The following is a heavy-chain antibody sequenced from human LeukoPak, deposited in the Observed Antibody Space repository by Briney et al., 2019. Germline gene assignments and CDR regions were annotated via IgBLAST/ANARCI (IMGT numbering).Heavy chain of an antibody. V-gene: IGHV3-23*01. CDR1: GFTFSSYA. D-gene: IGHD1-26*01. CDR2: ISGSGGST. CDR3: ARDLVSGSITRLFDY. J-gene: IGHJ4*02. Sequence: GGSLRLSCAASGFTFSSYAMSWVRQAPGKGLEWVSAISGSGGSTYYADSVKGRFTISRDNSKNTLYLQMNSLRAEDTAVYYCARDLVSGSITRLFDYWGQGTLVTVSS.